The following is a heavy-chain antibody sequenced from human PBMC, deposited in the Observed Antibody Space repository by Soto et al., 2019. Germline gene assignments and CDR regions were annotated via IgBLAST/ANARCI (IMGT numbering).Heavy chain of an antibody. CDR1: GGSISSSSYY. J-gene: IGHJ4*02. D-gene: IGHD3-9*01. CDR2: IYYSGST. V-gene: IGHV4-39*01. Sequence: SETLSLTCTVSGGSISSSSYYWGWIRQPPGKGLEWIGSIYYSGSTYYNPSLKSRVTISVDTSKNQFSLKLSSVTAADTAVYYCARQRYFDWLLGYWGQGTLVTVS. CDR3: ARQRYFDWLLGY.